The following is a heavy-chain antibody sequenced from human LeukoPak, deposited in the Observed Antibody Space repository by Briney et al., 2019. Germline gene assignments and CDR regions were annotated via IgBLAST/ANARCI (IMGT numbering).Heavy chain of an antibody. CDR1: GYTFTSYG. CDR3: ARESRGYRYGYFYYYDMDV. D-gene: IGHD5-18*01. Sequence: GASVKVSCKASGYTFTSYGISWVRQDPRQGLEWMGWISAYNGNINYAQKFQGRVTMTTDTSTSTAYMELRSLRSDDTAVYYCARESRGYRYGYFYYYDMDVWGQGTTVTVSS. V-gene: IGHV1-18*01. J-gene: IGHJ6*02. CDR2: ISAYNGNI.